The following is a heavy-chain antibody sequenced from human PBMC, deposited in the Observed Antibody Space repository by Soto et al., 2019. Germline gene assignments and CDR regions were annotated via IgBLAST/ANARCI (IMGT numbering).Heavy chain of an antibody. Sequence: GGSLRLSCAASGFTFSSYAMSWVRQAPGKGLEWVSAISGSGGSTYYADSVKGRFTISRDNSKNTLYLQMNSLRAEDTAVYYCAKGGGVYSSSSGNDYWGQGTLVTVSS. CDR3: AKGGGVYSSSSGNDY. V-gene: IGHV3-23*01. J-gene: IGHJ4*02. D-gene: IGHD6-6*01. CDR1: GFTFSSYA. CDR2: ISGSGGST.